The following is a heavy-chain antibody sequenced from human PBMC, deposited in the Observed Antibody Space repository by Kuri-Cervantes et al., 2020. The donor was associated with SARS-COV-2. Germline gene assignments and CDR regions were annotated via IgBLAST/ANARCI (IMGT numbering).Heavy chain of an antibody. V-gene: IGHV4-39*07. CDR3: AIAWSTFDY. CDR2: IYYSGST. D-gene: IGHD2-15*01. CDR1: GGSISSSSYY. Sequence: GSLRLSCTVSGGSISSSSYYRGWIRQPPGKGLEWIGSIYYSGSTYYNPSLKSRVTISVDTSKNQFSLKLSSVTAADTAVYYCAIAWSTFDYWGQGTLVTVSS. J-gene: IGHJ4*02.